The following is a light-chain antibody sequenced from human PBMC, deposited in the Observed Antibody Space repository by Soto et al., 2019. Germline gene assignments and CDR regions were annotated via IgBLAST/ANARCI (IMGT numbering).Light chain of an antibody. CDR3: SSFAGSNNFPYV. CDR1: SSDIGGHHF. Sequence: QSALTQPASVSGSPGQSITISCTGTSSDIGGHHFVSWYQQQSGKAPKLVIYEINKRPSGVPDRFSGSKSGNTASLTVSGLQAEDEADYYCSSFAGSNNFPYVFGTGTKVTVL. CDR2: EIN. V-gene: IGLV2-8*01. J-gene: IGLJ1*01.